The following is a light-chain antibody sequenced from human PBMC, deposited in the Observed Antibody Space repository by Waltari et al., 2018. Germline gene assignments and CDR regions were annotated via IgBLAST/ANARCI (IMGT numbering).Light chain of an antibody. J-gene: IGKJ1*01. CDR2: KAS. CDR1: QNINSW. V-gene: IGKV1-5*03. Sequence: DIQMTQSPSTLSASVGDRVTLTCRASQNINSWLAWYQQKPGMAPKLLISKASTLESGGTERFSGSGSGTEFTLTIGSLQTDERENYDCQQYRTNPWAFGQGTKGEIE. CDR3: QQYRTNPWA.